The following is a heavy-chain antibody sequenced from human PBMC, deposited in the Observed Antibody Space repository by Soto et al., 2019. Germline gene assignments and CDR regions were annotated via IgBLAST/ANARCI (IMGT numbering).Heavy chain of an antibody. CDR1: GGSLSGYY. Sequence: PSETLSLTCAVNGGSLSGYYWSWIRQPPGKGLEWIGYIYYSGSTNYNPSLKSRVTISVDTSKNQFSLKLSSVTAADTAVYYCARDYYDSSGYYYDPSPYYGMDVWGQGTTVTVSS. J-gene: IGHJ6*02. CDR3: ARDYYDSSGYYYDPSPYYGMDV. D-gene: IGHD3-22*01. CDR2: IYYSGST. V-gene: IGHV4-59*01.